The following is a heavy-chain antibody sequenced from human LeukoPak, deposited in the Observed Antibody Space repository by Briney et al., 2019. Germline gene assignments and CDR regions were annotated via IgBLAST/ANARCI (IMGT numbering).Heavy chain of an antibody. Sequence: GGSLRLSCAASGFTFSSYAMHWVRQAPGKGLEWVAVISYDGSNKYYADSVKGRFTISRDNSKNTLYLQMNSLRVEDTAVYYCAKYAPVTMIVSFGWGQGTLVTVSS. CDR1: GFTFSSYA. V-gene: IGHV3-30*04. CDR3: AKYAPVTMIVSFG. D-gene: IGHD3-22*01. J-gene: IGHJ4*02. CDR2: ISYDGSNK.